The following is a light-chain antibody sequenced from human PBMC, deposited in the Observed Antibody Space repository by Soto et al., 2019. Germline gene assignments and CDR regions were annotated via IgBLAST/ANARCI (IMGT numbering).Light chain of an antibody. CDR2: IAS. CDR3: QQSKTFPLT. V-gene: IGKV1-12*01. CDR1: QDINSW. J-gene: IGKJ4*01. Sequence: DIQMTQSPSSVSASVGDRVTITCRASQDINSWLTWYQQKPGKAPKVLIYIASRLQSGVPSRFSGRGSGTDFSLTISNLQPEDFETYFCQQSKTFPLTLGGGTKVDIK.